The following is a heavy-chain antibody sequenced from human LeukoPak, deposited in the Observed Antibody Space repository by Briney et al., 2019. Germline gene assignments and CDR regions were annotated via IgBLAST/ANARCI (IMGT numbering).Heavy chain of an antibody. D-gene: IGHD1-14*01. V-gene: IGHV3-53*01. CDR1: GFTVITNV. CDR3: ARGVEPLAANTWAY. CDR2: LYSDGNT. Sequence: GGSLRLSCAASGFTVITNVMTWVRQAPGKGLEWVSVLYSDGNTKYADSVQGRFTISRDNSKNTLYLEMNSLSPDDTAVYYCARGVEPLAANTWAYWGQGTLVTVSS. J-gene: IGHJ4*02.